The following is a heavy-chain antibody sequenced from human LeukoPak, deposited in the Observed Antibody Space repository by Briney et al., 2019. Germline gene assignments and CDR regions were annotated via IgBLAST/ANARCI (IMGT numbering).Heavy chain of an antibody. Sequence: GRSLRLSCAASGFTFSSYAMHWVRQAPGKGLEWVADISYDGSNKYYADSVKGRFTISRDNSKNTLYLQVNSLRAEDTAVYYCARVKPLLLWFGELFRWGQGTLVTVSS. CDR2: ISYDGSNK. CDR3: ARVKPLLLWFGELFR. J-gene: IGHJ4*02. V-gene: IGHV3-30-3*01. CDR1: GFTFSSYA. D-gene: IGHD3-10*01.